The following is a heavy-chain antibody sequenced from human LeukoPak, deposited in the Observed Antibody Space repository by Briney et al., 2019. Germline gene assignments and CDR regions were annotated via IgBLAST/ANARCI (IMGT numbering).Heavy chain of an antibody. Sequence: GGSLRLSCTASGITFSDYYMNWIRQAPGKGLEWLSFISRGGSPIYYAGSVKGRFTISRDNAKNSLYLQMNSLRVEDTAMYYCVITAGPPTDHWGQGALVTVSS. CDR1: GITFSDYY. V-gene: IGHV3-11*04. CDR2: ISRGGSPI. D-gene: IGHD1-14*01. J-gene: IGHJ4*01. CDR3: VITAGPPTDH.